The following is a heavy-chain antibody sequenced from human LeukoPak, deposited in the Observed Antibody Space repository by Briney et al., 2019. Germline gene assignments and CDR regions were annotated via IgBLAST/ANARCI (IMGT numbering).Heavy chain of an antibody. CDR3: GGFEGRSRPRFPPFGF. Sequence: GGSLRLSCAASGFTFSSYGMHWVRQAPGKGLEWVAFIRYDGSNKYYADSVKGRFTISRDNSKNTLYLQMNSLRAEDTAVYYCGGFEGRSRPRFPPFGFWGPGTPGTVS. CDR1: GFTFSSYG. V-gene: IGHV3-30*02. CDR2: IRYDGSNK. D-gene: IGHD3-3*01. J-gene: IGHJ6*01.